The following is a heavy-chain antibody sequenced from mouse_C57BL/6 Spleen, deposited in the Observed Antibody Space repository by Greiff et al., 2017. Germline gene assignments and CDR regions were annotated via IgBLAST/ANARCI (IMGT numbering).Heavy chain of an antibody. Sequence: QVQLQQSGAELVRPGTSVKVSCKASGYAFTNYLIEWVKQRPGQGLEWIGVINPGSGGTNYNEKFKGKATLTADKSSSTAYMQLSSLTSEDSAVYFCARSNSNYESYYYAMDYWGQGTSVTVSS. D-gene: IGHD2-5*01. J-gene: IGHJ4*01. CDR2: INPGSGGT. CDR1: GYAFTNYL. V-gene: IGHV1-54*01. CDR3: ARSNSNYESYYYAMDY.